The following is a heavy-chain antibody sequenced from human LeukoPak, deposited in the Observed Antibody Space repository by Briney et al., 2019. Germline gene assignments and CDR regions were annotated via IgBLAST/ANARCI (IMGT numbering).Heavy chain of an antibody. CDR2: IYYSGGT. J-gene: IGHJ6*03. V-gene: IGHV4-59*01. CDR1: GGSINSYY. CDR3: ARRAAAVGTYYMDV. Sequence: PSETLSLTCTVSGGSINSYYWNWIRQPPGKGLEWIGYIYYSGGTNYNPSLKSRVTIAVDTSKNQFSLKLSSVTAADTAVYYCARRAAAVGTYYMDVWGEGTTVTASS. D-gene: IGHD6-13*01.